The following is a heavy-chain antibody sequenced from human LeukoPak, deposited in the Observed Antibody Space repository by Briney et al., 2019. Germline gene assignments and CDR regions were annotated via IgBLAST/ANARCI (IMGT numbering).Heavy chain of an antibody. V-gene: IGHV1-46*01. Sequence: ASVKVSCKASGYTFTSYYMHWVRQAPGQWLEWMGIINPSGGSTSYAQKFQGRVSMTRDTSTSTVYMELSSLRSEDTAVYYCARVRTFYGMDVWGQGTTVTVSS. CDR2: INPSGGST. J-gene: IGHJ6*02. CDR1: GYTFTSYY. D-gene: IGHD2-2*01. CDR3: ARVRTFYGMDV.